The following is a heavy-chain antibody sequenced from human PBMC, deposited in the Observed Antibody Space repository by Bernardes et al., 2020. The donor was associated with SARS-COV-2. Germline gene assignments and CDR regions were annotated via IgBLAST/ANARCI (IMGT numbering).Heavy chain of an antibody. V-gene: IGHV3-30*03. CDR1: GFTFSSYG. CDR3: ASPRNPYYYDSSGPFDY. J-gene: IGHJ4*02. Sequence: WGSLRLSCAASGFTFSSYGMHWVRQAPGKGLEWVAVISYDGSNKYYADSVKGRFTISRDNSKNTLYLQMNSLRAEDTAVYYCASPRNPYYYDSSGPFDYWGQGTLVTVSS. D-gene: IGHD3-22*01. CDR2: ISYDGSNK.